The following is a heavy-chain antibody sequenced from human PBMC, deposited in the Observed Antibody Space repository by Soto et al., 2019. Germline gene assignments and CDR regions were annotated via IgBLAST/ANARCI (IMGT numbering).Heavy chain of an antibody. J-gene: IGHJ6*03. V-gene: IGHV1-8*01. Sequence: SVKVSCKASGYTFTSYDINWLRQATGQGLEWMGWMNPNSGNTGYAQKFQGRGTMTRNTSISTAYMELSSLRSEDTAVYYCARGRGMCSSTSCYSYYYYYMDVWGKGTTVTVSS. CDR2: MNPNSGNT. D-gene: IGHD2-2*02. CDR3: ARGRGMCSSTSCYSYYYYYMDV. CDR1: GYTFTSYD.